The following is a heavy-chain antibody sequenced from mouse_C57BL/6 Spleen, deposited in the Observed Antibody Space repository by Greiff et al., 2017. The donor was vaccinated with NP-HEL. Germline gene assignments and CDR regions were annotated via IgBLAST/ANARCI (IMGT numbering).Heavy chain of an antibody. V-gene: IGHV1-55*01. Sequence: QVQLQQPGPELVKPGPPVTMSCTVSGFSFTSCGLTWVQQSPGQGLEWIGVIYPGSGSTNYNAKFKRKATLTVDTSYSTAYMQLSSLTSEDSAVYYCAKIGLGRPYFDYWGQGTTLTVSS. CDR3: AKIGLGRPYFDY. J-gene: IGHJ2*01. CDR2: IYPGSGST. CDR1: GFSFTSCG. D-gene: IGHD4-1*01.